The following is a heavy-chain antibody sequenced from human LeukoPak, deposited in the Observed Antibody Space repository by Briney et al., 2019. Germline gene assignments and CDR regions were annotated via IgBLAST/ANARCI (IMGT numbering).Heavy chain of an antibody. CDR1: GGSISSGSYY. CDR2: IYTSGST. J-gene: IGHJ5*02. V-gene: IGHV4-61*02. CDR3: ARDLIPFVTNRGLGVVTT. Sequence: SETLSLTCTVSGGSISSGSYYWSWIRQPAGKGLEWIGRIYTSGSTNYNPSLKSRVTISVDTSKNQFSLKLSSVTAADTAVYYCARDLIPFVTNRGLGVVTTWGQGTLVTVSS. D-gene: IGHD3-3*01.